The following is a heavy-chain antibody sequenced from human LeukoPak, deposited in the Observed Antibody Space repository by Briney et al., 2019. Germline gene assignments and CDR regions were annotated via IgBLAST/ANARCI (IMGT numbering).Heavy chain of an antibody. J-gene: IGHJ3*02. CDR3: ATASLAAAGPAWAFDI. Sequence: ASVKVSCKVSGYTLTELSMHWVRQAPGKGLEWMGGFDPEDGETIYAQKFQGRVTMTEDTSTDTAYMELSSLRSEDTAVYYCATASLAAAGPAWAFDIWGQGTMVTVSS. V-gene: IGHV1-24*01. D-gene: IGHD6-13*01. CDR2: FDPEDGET. CDR1: GYTLTELS.